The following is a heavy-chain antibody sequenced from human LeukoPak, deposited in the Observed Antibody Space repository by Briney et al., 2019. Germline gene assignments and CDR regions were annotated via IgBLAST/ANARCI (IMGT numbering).Heavy chain of an antibody. V-gene: IGHV3-53*01. CDR3: ATMVRGVNRFGWFAP. CDR2: IYSGGST. J-gene: IGHJ5*02. D-gene: IGHD3-10*01. CDR1: GLTVSSNY. Sequence: AGGSLRLSCAASGLTVSSNYMSWVRQAPGKGLEWVSVIYSGGSTYYADSVKGRFTISRDNSKNTLYLQMNSLRAEDTAVYYCATMVRGVNRFGWFAPWGQGTLVTVSS.